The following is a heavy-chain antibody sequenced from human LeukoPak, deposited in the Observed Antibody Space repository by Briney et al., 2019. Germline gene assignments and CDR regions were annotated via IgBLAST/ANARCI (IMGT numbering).Heavy chain of an antibody. CDR3: ARVVVRGWFDP. CDR2: ISAYNGNT. D-gene: IGHD2-15*01. V-gene: IGHV1-18*01. J-gene: IGHJ5*02. Sequence: ASVKVSCKASGYTFTSYGISWVRQAPGQGLEWVGWISAYNGNTNYAQELQGRVTMTTDASTSTAYMELRSLRSDDTAVYYCARVVVRGWFDPWGQGTLVTVSS. CDR1: GYTFTSYG.